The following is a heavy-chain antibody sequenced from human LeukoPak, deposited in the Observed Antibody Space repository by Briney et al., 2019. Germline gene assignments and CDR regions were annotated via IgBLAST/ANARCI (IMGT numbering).Heavy chain of an antibody. V-gene: IGHV3-53*01. D-gene: IGHD2-2*01. J-gene: IGHJ4*02. CDR1: GFTVSSNY. CDR3: ARDCSSTSCLLN. CDR2: IYSGGST. Sequence: GGSLRLSCAASGFTVSSNYMSWVRQAPGKGLEWVSVIYSGGSTYYADSVKGRFTISRDNSKNTLYLQMNSLRAEDTAVYYCARDCSSTSCLLNWGQGTLVTVSS.